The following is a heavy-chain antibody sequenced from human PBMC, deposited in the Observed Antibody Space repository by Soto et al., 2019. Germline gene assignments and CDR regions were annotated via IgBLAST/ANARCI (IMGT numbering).Heavy chain of an antibody. V-gene: IGHV1-58*01. Sequence: QMHVVQSGPEVKKPGTSVKVSCKGSGFTFSRAAVQWVRQARGQGLEWIGWIVVASGKTDYAPNLQERVRITRDVSTSTAYLEVSDLSFEDTAVYSCAATLDSGSYDFGGYPSWGQGTLVTVSS. J-gene: IGHJ4*02. CDR2: IVVASGKT. D-gene: IGHD3-22*01. CDR3: AATLDSGSYDFGGYPS. CDR1: GFTFSRAA.